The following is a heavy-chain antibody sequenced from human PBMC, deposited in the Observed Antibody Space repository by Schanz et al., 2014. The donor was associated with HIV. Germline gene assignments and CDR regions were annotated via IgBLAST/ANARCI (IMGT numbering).Heavy chain of an antibody. D-gene: IGHD3-10*01. Sequence: QVQLVESGGGVVQPGRSLRLSCAASGFTFSSYGMHWVRQAPGKGLEWGAVIWYDGRNKYYADSVKGRFTISRDNSKNTLYLHMNSLRADDTAVYYCARGSGPYYYYYGMDVWGQGTTVTVSS. CDR2: IWYDGRNK. J-gene: IGHJ6*02. CDR3: ARGSGPYYYYYGMDV. CDR1: GFTFSSYG. V-gene: IGHV3-33*08.